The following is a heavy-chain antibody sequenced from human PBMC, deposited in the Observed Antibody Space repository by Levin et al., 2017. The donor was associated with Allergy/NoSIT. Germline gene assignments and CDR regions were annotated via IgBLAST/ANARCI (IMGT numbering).Heavy chain of an antibody. CDR1: GFTFSSYT. D-gene: IGHD1-26*01. Sequence: GGSLRLSCAASGFTFSSYTMTWVRQAPGKGLEWVSAMRYTGDTTYYADSVKGRFTISRDSSKDTLFLQMNSLRAEDTAVYYCAKGLDSGSPYRAFDMWGQGTMVTVSS. V-gene: IGHV3-23*01. CDR2: MRYTGDTT. CDR3: AKGLDSGSPYRAFDM. J-gene: IGHJ3*02.